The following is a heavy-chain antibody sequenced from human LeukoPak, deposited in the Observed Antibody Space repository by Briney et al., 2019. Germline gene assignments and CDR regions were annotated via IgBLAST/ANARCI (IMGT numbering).Heavy chain of an antibody. V-gene: IGHV1-69*05. D-gene: IGHD1-26*01. CDR1: GGTFSSYA. Sequence: ASVKVSCKASGGTFSSYAISWVRQAPGQGLEWMGGIIPIFGTANYAQKFQGRVTITTDESTSTAYMELSSLRSEDTAVYYCATARASGSYGGYYYYYYMDVWGKGTTVTVSS. CDR2: IIPIFGTA. J-gene: IGHJ6*03. CDR3: ATARASGSYGGYYYYYYMDV.